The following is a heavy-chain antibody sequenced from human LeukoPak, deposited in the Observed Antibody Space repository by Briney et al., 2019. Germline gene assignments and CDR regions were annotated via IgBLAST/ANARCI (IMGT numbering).Heavy chain of an antibody. V-gene: IGHV4-59*08. CDR2: IYYSGST. D-gene: IGHD1-26*01. J-gene: IGHJ4*02. Sequence: SETLSLTCTVSGGSISSYYWSWIRQPPGKGLEWIGYIYYSGSTNYNPSLKSRVTISVDTSKNQFSLKLSSVTAADTAVYYCARLNSRSYSFDYWGQGTLVTVSS. CDR1: GGSISSYY. CDR3: ARLNSRSYSFDY.